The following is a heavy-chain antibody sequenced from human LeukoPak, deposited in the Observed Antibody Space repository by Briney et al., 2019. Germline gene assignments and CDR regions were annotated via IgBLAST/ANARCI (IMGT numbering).Heavy chain of an antibody. CDR1: GFTFSALG. V-gene: IGHV3-23*01. CDR2: ISPSGANT. CDR3: AKVARRSSLVYYFDY. D-gene: IGHD2-8*01. Sequence: PGGSLRLSCAASGFTFSALGMSWVRQAPGKGLEWVSAISPSGANTYYADSVKGRFTISRDNSKNTLYLQMNSLRAEDTAVYYCAKVARRSSLVYYFDYWGQGTLVTVSS. J-gene: IGHJ4*02.